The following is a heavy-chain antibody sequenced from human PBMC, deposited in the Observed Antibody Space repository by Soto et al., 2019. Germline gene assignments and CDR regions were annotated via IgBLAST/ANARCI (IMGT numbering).Heavy chain of an antibody. V-gene: IGHV3-7*03. CDR3: ARDVGPVTIFGEALSGYFDF. CDR1: GFSFGNYW. D-gene: IGHD3-3*01. J-gene: IGHJ4*02. Sequence: SCAVSGFSFGNYWMSWVRQAPGKGLEWLASIKEDGSERYYLDSVKGRFTISRDNAKDSLSLQMNSLRGEDTAFYYCARDVGPVTIFGEALSGYFDFWGQGTLVTVSS. CDR2: IKEDGSER.